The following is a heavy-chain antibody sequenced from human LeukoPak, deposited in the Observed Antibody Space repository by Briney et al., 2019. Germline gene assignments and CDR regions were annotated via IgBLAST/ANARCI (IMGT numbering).Heavy chain of an antibody. V-gene: IGHV1-69*13. J-gene: IGHJ4*02. CDR1: GGTFSSYA. CDR2: IIPIFGTA. CDR3: ATKRGALYCSSTSCYNPYFDY. Sequence: ASVKVSCKASGGTFSSYAISWVRQAPGQGLEWMGGIIPIFGTANYAQKFQGRVTITADESTSTAYMELSSLRSEDTAVYYCATKRGALYCSSTSCYNPYFDYWGQGTLVTVSS. D-gene: IGHD2-2*02.